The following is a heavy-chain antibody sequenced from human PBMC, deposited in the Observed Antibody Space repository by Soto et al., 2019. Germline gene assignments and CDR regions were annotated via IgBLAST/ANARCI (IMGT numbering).Heavy chain of an antibody. CDR3: ARDLGGVATLDY. Sequence: QVQLQESGPGLVKPSQTLSLTCNVSGASISGGGHYWNWIRQPPGKGLEWIGYIYGSGNTYYRPSLKRRVTITVNTSKNQFSRKLSLMTAADAAVYYCARDLGGVATLDYWGQGTLVTVSS. J-gene: IGHJ4*02. CDR2: IYGSGNT. D-gene: IGHD5-12*01. V-gene: IGHV4-30-4*01. CDR1: GASISGGGHY.